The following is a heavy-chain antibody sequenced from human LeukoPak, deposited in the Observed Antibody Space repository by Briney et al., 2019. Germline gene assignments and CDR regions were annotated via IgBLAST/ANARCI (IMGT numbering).Heavy chain of an antibody. V-gene: IGHV3-23*01. CDR3: AKRIQSAMATGY. CDR1: GFTFSSYA. J-gene: IGHJ4*02. Sequence: PGGSLRLSCAASGFTFSSYAMNWVRQAPGKGLEWVSAITGSGGRTYYADSVKGRFTISRGNSKNTLYLQMNSLRAEDTAVYYCAKRIQSAMATGYWGQGTLVTVSS. D-gene: IGHD5-18*01. CDR2: ITGSGGRT.